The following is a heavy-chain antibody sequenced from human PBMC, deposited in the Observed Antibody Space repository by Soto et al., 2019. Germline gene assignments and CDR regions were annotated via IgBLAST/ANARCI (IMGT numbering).Heavy chain of an antibody. D-gene: IGHD3-10*01. J-gene: IGHJ4*02. Sequence: GGSLRLSCAASGFTFSSYSMNWVRQAPGKGLEWVSYISSSSTIYYADSVKGRFTISRDNAKNSLYLQMNSLRAEDTAVYYCARDTGPYDYWGQGTLVTVSS. CDR2: ISSSSTI. V-gene: IGHV3-48*01. CDR1: GFTFSSYS. CDR3: ARDTGPYDY.